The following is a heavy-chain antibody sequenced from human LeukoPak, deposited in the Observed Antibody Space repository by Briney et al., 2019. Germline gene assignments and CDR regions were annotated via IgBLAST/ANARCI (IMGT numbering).Heavy chain of an antibody. J-gene: IGHJ4*02. CDR3: ARDGSSGWTLFDY. V-gene: IGHV3-21*01. CDR2: ISSSSYI. CDR1: GFTFSSYS. Sequence: GGSLRLSCAASGFTFSSYSMNWVRQAPGKGLEWVSSISSSSYIYYADSVKGRFTISRDNAKNSLYLQMNSLRADDTAVYYCARDGSSGWTLFDYWGQGALVTVSS. D-gene: IGHD6-19*01.